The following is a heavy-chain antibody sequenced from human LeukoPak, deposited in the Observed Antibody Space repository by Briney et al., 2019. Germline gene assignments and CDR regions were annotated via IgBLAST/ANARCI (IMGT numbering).Heavy chain of an antibody. D-gene: IGHD6-13*01. CDR3: ARDSVGYSSSCQPPDY. Sequence: PGGSLRLSCAASGFTFSSSTMHWVRQAPGKGLEWVAVVSYDGSNKYYADSVKGRFTISRDNSKNTLYLQMNSLRAEDTAVYYCARDSVGYSSSCQPPDYWGQGTLVTVSS. CDR2: VSYDGSNK. CDR1: GFTFSSST. J-gene: IGHJ4*02. V-gene: IGHV3-30*04.